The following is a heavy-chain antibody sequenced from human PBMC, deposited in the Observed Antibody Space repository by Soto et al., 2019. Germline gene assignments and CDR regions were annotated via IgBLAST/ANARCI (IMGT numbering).Heavy chain of an antibody. D-gene: IGHD2-15*01. CDR1: GGSFSGYY. Sequence: QMQLQQWGAGLLKPSETLSLTCAVYGGSFSGYYWSWIRQPPGKGLEWIGEINHSGSTNYNPSLKSRVTISVDTSKNQFSLKLSSVTAADTAVYYCARGISLDYWGQGTLVTVSS. V-gene: IGHV4-34*01. J-gene: IGHJ4*02. CDR2: INHSGST. CDR3: ARGISLDY.